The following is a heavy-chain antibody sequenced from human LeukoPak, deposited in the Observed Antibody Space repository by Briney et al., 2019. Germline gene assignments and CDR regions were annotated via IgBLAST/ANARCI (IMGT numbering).Heavy chain of an antibody. J-gene: IGHJ5*02. CDR2: MYNSGST. D-gene: IGHD4-17*01. Sequence: PSETLSLTCIVSGGSISSYNWNWIRQPPGKGLEWIGYMYNSGSTTYNPSLKSRVTMSVDTSKSQFSLNLMSVTAADTAVYYCTRDTGTTGEVKFDPWGQGTLVTVSS. CDR3: TRDTGTTGEVKFDP. CDR1: GGSISSYN. V-gene: IGHV4-59*12.